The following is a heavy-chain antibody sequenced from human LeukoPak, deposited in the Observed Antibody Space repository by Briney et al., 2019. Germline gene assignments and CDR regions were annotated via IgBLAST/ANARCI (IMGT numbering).Heavy chain of an antibody. V-gene: IGHV1-18*04. CDR3: ARDPMVLYPPKDAFDI. Sequence: ASVKVSCKASGYTFTRYGISWVRQAPGQGLEWMGWFSVYNGNTNYAQKPQGRVTMTTDTTTSTAYMEQRTLRSDDTAVYYCARDPMVLYPPKDAFDIWGQGTMVTVSS. D-gene: IGHD3-10*01. J-gene: IGHJ3*02. CDR2: FSVYNGNT. CDR1: GYTFTRYG.